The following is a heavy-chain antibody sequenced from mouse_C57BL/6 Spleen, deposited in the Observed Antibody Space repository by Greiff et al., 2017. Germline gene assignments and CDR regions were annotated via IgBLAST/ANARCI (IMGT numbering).Heavy chain of an antibody. CDR2: INPGSGGT. CDR3: ARWGFRTTVGGDAMGY. D-gene: IGHD1-1*01. CDR1: GYAFTNYL. V-gene: IGHV1-54*01. J-gene: IGHJ4*01. Sequence: VQLQQSGAELVRPGTSVTVSCKASGYAFTNYLIAWVKQRPGQGLEWIGVINPGSGGTNYNEKFKGKATLTADKSSSTAYMQLSSLTSEDSAVYFCARWGFRTTVGGDAMGYWGQGTSVTVSS.